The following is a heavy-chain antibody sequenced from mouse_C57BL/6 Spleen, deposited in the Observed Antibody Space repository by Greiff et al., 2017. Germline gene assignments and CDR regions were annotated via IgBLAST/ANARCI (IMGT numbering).Heavy chain of an antibody. CDR1: GYAFTSYW. J-gene: IGHJ2*01. D-gene: IGHD2-13*01. V-gene: IGHV1-80*01. CDR2: IYPGDGGT. Sequence: QVQLQQSGAELVKPGASVKISCKASGYAFTSYWMNWVKQRPGKGLEWIGQIYPGDGGTSYNGKFKGKATLPADKSSSTAYMQLSSLTSEDSAVYFCARGEDDRGKFDDWGQGTTLTVSS. CDR3: ARGEDDRGKFDD.